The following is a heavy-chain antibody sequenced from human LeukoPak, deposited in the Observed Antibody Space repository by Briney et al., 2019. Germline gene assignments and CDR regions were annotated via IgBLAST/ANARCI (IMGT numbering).Heavy chain of an antibody. J-gene: IGHJ4*02. CDR1: GFTFISHA. V-gene: IGHV3-23*01. CDR2: IRASGGGT. Sequence: GGSLRLSCAATGFTFISHAMSWVGQAPGKGLEGVSAIRASGGGTYYADSGKGRFSISRDNAKNMLYLQMNSLRAEDTAVYYCAKAYSGYDRFDYWGQGTLVTVSS. D-gene: IGHD5-12*01. CDR3: AKAYSGYDRFDY.